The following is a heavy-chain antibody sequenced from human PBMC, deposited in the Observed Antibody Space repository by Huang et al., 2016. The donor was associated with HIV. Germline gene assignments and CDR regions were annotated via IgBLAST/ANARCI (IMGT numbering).Heavy chain of an antibody. CDR3: AREVRSVDTDRPDGYYYRGLDV. CDR2: VYFLGNT. CDR1: GTSMTSSTFY. J-gene: IGHJ6*02. V-gene: IGHV4-39*02. Sequence: QLRESGPGLVTPSETLSLTCSASGTSMTSSTFYWGWFRQPPGRGLAWIGSVYFLGNTYNNPSLRSRVTISIDTANKQYSMRRTSVTAADTAVYFCAREVRSVDTDRPDGYYYRGLDVWGQGTTVIVSS. D-gene: IGHD2-2*03.